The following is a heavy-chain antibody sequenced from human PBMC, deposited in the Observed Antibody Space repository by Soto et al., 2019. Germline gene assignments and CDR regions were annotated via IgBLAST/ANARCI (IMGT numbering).Heavy chain of an antibody. D-gene: IGHD2-2*02. CDR3: ARNKGYCSSTSCYRVYYYYYMDV. CDR1: GYTFTSYG. CDR2: ISAYNGNT. V-gene: IGHV1-18*01. Sequence: GASVKVSCKASGYTFTSYGISWVRQAPGQGLEWMGSISAYNGNTNYAQKLQGRVTMTTDTSTSTAYMELRSLRSDDTAVYYCARNKGYCSSTSCYRVYYYYYMDVWGKGTTVTVSS. J-gene: IGHJ6*03.